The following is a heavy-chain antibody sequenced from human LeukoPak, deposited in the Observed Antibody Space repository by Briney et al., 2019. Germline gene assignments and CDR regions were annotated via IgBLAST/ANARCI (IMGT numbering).Heavy chain of an antibody. J-gene: IGHJ4*02. D-gene: IGHD1-14*01. Sequence: GGSLRLSCAASGFTFSSHGMNWVRQAPGKGLEWVSGISPSGGITYYTDSVKGRFTISRDNSKNTQSLQMNSLRAEDTAVYYCAALTSSTGYQKQLTDYWGQGTLVTVSS. V-gene: IGHV3-23*01. CDR2: ISPSGGIT. CDR3: AALTSSTGYQKQLTDY. CDR1: GFTFSSHG.